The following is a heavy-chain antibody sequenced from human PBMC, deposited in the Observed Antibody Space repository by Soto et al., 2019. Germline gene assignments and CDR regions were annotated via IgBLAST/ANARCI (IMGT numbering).Heavy chain of an antibody. J-gene: IGHJ3*02. CDR1: GFSLSTSGVG. CDR2: IYWDDDK. CDR3: AQEYYYGSGTHAFDI. Sequence: QITLKESGPPLVKPTQTLTLTCTFSGFSLSTSGVGVGWIRQPPGKALEWLALIYWDDDKRYSPSLKSRLTITKDTSKNQVVLTMTNMDPVDTATYYCAQEYYYGSGTHAFDIWGQGTMVTVSS. V-gene: IGHV2-5*02. D-gene: IGHD3-10*01.